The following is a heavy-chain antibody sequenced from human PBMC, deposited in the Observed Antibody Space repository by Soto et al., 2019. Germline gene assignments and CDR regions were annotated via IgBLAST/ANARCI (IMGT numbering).Heavy chain of an antibody. V-gene: IGHV6-1*01. J-gene: IGHJ4*02. CDR1: GDSVXXXXXX. CDR3: ARDSGYDLLSFDY. D-gene: IGHD5-12*01. Sequence: QTXXLTCAISGDSVXXXXXXWXWIRQSPSRGLEWLGRTYYRSKWYNDYAVSVKSRITINPDTSKNQFSLQLNSVTPEDTAVYYCARDSGYDLLSFDYWGQGTLVTVSS. CDR2: TYYRSKWYN.